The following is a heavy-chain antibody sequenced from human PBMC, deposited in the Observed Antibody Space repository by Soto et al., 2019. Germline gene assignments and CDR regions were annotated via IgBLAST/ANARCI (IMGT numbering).Heavy chain of an antibody. CDR3: AREYSDGWFDP. Sequence: QVQLVESGGGVVQPGRSLRLSCAASGFTFSIYAMHWVRQAPGQGLEWVAVISYDGSNKYYADSVQGRFTISRDNSKNTVYLQMNSLRAEDSAVYYCAREYSDGWFDPWGQGTLVTVSS. D-gene: IGHD2-21*01. CDR2: ISYDGSNK. CDR1: GFTFSIYA. J-gene: IGHJ5*02. V-gene: IGHV3-30-3*01.